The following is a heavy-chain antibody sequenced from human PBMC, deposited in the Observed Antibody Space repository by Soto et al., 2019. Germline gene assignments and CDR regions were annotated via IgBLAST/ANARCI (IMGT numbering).Heavy chain of an antibody. V-gene: IGHV1-46*01. D-gene: IGHD2-15*01. Sequence: ASVKVSCKASGYTFTSYYMHWVRQAPGQGLEWMGIINPSGGSTSYAQKFQGRVTMTRDTSTSTVYMELSSLRSEDTAVYYCARDRGDIVVVVAAARENWFDPWGQGTLVTVSS. CDR3: ARDRGDIVVVVAAARENWFDP. J-gene: IGHJ5*02. CDR2: INPSGGST. CDR1: GYTFTSYY.